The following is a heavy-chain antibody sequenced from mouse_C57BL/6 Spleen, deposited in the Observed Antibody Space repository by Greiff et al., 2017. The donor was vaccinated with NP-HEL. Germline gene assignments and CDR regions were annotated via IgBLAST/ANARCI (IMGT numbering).Heavy chain of an antibody. CDR3: ARGGDGPSYAMDY. J-gene: IGHJ4*01. D-gene: IGHD2-3*01. CDR2: ISYDGSN. Sequence: DVKLVESGPGLVKPSQSLSLTCSVTGYSITSGYYWNWIRQFPGNKLEWMGYISYDGSNNYNPSLKNRISITRDTSKNQFFLKLNSVTTEDTATYYCARGGDGPSYAMDYWGQGTSVTVSS. CDR1: GYSITSGYY. V-gene: IGHV3-6*01.